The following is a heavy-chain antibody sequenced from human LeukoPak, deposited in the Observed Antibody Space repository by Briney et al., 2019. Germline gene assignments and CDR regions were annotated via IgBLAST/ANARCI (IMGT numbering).Heavy chain of an antibody. CDR2: INHSGST. CDR1: GGSFSGYS. J-gene: IGHJ4*02. V-gene: IGHV4-34*01. Sequence: SETLSLTCAVSGGSFSGYSWSWIRQPPGKGLEWIGEINHSGSTNYNPSLKSRVTISVDTSKNQFSLKLNSVTAADTAGYYCARETRAASGMSIDHWGQGTLVTVSS. D-gene: IGHD6-13*01. CDR3: ARETRAASGMSIDH.